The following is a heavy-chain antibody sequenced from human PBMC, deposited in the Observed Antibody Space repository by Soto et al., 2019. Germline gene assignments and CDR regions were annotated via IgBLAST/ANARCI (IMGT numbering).Heavy chain of an antibody. CDR3: ARGQYQLPQPYYYYYGMDV. V-gene: IGHV4-30-4*01. D-gene: IGHD2-2*01. Sequence: QVQLHESGPGLVKPSQTLSLTCTVSGGSISSGDYYWSWIRQPPGKGLEWIGYIYYSGSTYYNPSLKSRVTISVDTSKNQFSLKLSSVTAADTAVYYCARGQYQLPQPYYYYYGMDVWGQGTTVTVSS. J-gene: IGHJ6*02. CDR1: GGSISSGDYY. CDR2: IYYSGST.